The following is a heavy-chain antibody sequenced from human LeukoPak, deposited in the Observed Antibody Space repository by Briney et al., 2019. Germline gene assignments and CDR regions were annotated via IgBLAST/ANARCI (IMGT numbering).Heavy chain of an antibody. J-gene: IGHJ4*02. CDR3: ARVQYYYDSSGKKYYFDY. CDR2: IDWDDDK. Sequence: SGPTLVNPTQTLTLTCTFSGFSLSTSGMCVSWIRQPPGKALEWLARIDWDDDKYYSTSLKTRLTISKATSKNQVVLTMTNMDPVDTATYYCARVQYYYDSSGKKYYFDYWGQGTLVTVSS. D-gene: IGHD3-22*01. CDR1: GFSLSTSGMC. V-gene: IGHV2-70*11.